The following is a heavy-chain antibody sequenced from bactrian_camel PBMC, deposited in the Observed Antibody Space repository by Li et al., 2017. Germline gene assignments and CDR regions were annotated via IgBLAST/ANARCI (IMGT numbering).Heavy chain of an antibody. V-gene: IGHV3S31*01. CDR3: VEDGSVLDGQFGH. Sequence: DVQLVESGGGSVQAGGSLRLSCAAPGYAYSSNCMGWFRQAPGKEREGVGVIESDGTTDYADSVKGRFTISQDNAKNTLYLQMNNLKPEDTAMYYCVEDGSVLDGQFGHWGQGTQVTVSS. CDR1: GYAYSSNC. CDR2: IESDGTT. J-gene: IGHJ6*01. D-gene: IGHD1*01.